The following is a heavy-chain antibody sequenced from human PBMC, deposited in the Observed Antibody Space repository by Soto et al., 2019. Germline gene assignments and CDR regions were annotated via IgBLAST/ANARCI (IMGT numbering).Heavy chain of an antibody. D-gene: IGHD6-6*01. J-gene: IGHJ4*02. CDR3: ARATSSSKTFDY. V-gene: IGHV6-1*01. CDR2: TCYRSKWYN. CDR1: GDSVSSNSAA. Sequence: SQTLSLTCAISGDSVSSNSAAWNWIRQSPSRDLEWLGRTCYRSKWYNDYAVSVKSRITIDPDTSKNQFSLQLNSVTPDDTAVYYCARATSSSKTFDYWGQGTLVTVSS.